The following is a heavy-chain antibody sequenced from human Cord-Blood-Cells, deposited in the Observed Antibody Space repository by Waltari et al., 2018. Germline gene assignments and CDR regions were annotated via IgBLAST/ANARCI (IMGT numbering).Heavy chain of an antibody. D-gene: IGHD6-13*01. Sequence: QVQLVESGGGVVQPGRSLRLSCAASGFTFSSYGMHWVRQAPGKGLEWVAVISYDGSNKYYADSVKGRFTISRDNSKNTLYLQMNSLRAEDTAVYYCAKDFLAAAGTVDYWGQGTL. J-gene: IGHJ4*02. CDR1: GFTFSSYG. CDR3: AKDFLAAAGTVDY. CDR2: ISYDGSNK. V-gene: IGHV3-30*18.